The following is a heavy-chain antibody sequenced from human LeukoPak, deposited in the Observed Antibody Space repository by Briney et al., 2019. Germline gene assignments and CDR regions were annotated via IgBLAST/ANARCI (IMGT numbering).Heavy chain of an antibody. Sequence: GGSLRLSCAASGFSFSSYGISWVRQAPGKGLEWVSAISASGGTTYYADSVKGRFTISRDNSKNTLYLQMNSLSAEDTAVYYCAKGPFFYYDASGYNYFDFWGQGTLVTVSS. CDR3: AKGPFFYYDASGYNYFDF. J-gene: IGHJ4*02. CDR1: GFSFSSYG. CDR2: ISASGGTT. D-gene: IGHD3-22*01. V-gene: IGHV3-23*01.